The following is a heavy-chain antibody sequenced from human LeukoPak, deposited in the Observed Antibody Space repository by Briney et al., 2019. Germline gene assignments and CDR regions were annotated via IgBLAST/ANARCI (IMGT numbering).Heavy chain of an antibody. CDR3: ARVMTSGWYVITTAYYGMDV. Sequence: PSQTLSLTCTVSGGSISSSSYYWGWIRQPPGKGLEWIGSIYYSGSTYYNPSLKSRVTISVDTSKNQFSLKLSSVTAADTAVYYCARVMTSGWYVITTAYYGMDVWGQGTTVTVSS. CDR2: IYYSGST. CDR1: GGSISSSSYY. V-gene: IGHV4-39*07. D-gene: IGHD6-19*01. J-gene: IGHJ6*02.